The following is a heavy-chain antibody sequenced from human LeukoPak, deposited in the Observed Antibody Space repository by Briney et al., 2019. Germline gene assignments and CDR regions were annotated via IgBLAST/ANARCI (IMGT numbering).Heavy chain of an antibody. D-gene: IGHD2-2*01. CDR3: AKDVVPYLIHAGDFDY. CDR2: ISYSSAVT. Sequence: RQGPGKELEWASVISYSSAVTYYADSLKCCFTSSRDNTKNTLYLQMHSLRAADAAVCACAKDVVPYLIHAGDFDYWGQGTLVTVSS. V-gene: IGHV3-23*01. J-gene: IGHJ4*02.